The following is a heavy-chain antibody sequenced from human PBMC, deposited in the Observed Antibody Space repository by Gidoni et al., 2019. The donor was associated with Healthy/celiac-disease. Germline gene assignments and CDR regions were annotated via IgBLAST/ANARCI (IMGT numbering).Heavy chain of an antibody. J-gene: IGHJ4*02. D-gene: IGHD2-2*01. CDR2: IIPIFGTA. CDR3: ARGYCSSTSCYEGVDY. V-gene: IGHV1-69*06. CDR1: GGTFSRHA. Sequence: QAQLVQSGAEVKKPRSSVKVSCKASGGTFSRHAISWVRPAPGQGLEWMGGIIPIFGTANYAQKFQGRVTITADKSTSTAYMELSSLRSEDTAVYYCARGYCSSTSCYEGVDYWGQGTLVTVSS.